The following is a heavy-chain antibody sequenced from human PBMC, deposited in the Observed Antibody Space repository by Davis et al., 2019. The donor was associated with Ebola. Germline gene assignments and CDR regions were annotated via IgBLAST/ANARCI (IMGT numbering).Heavy chain of an antibody. CDR2: ISNDGKNT. CDR1: GFSFRTYG. Sequence: GESLKISCVASGFSFRTYGLHWVRQAPGKGLEWMAVISNDGKNTDYADSVKGRFTISRDNSKNTVYLQMNSLRPEDTAVYYCVRNMGINWFDPWGRGTLVTVSS. D-gene: IGHD7-27*01. J-gene: IGHJ5*02. V-gene: IGHV3-30*03. CDR3: VRNMGINWFDP.